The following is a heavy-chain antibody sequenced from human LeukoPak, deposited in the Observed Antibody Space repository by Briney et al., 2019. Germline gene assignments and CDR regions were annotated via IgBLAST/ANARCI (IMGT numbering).Heavy chain of an antibody. CDR3: ARPRPSEKLGSVKEYFDL. Sequence: PSETLSLTCAVSGYSISSVYYWGWIRQPLGKGLEWIGSIYHSGSTYYNPSLKSRVTISVDTSKNQFSLKLSSVTAADTAVYYCARPRPSEKLGSVKEYFDLWGRGTLVTVSS. CDR2: IYHSGST. D-gene: IGHD7-27*01. V-gene: IGHV4-38-2*01. J-gene: IGHJ2*01. CDR1: GYSISSVYY.